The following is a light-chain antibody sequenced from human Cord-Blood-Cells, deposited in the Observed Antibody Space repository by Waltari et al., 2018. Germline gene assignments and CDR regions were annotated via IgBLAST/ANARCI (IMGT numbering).Light chain of an antibody. CDR1: SSNIGSNT. J-gene: IGLJ3*02. Sequence: QSVLTQPPSASGTHGKRVTISCSGSSSNIGSNTVNWYHQLPGTAPKLLIYSNNQRPSGVPDRFSGSKSGTSASLAISGLQSEDEADYYCAAWDDSLNGWVFGGGTKLTVL. CDR3: AAWDDSLNGWV. CDR2: SNN. V-gene: IGLV1-44*01.